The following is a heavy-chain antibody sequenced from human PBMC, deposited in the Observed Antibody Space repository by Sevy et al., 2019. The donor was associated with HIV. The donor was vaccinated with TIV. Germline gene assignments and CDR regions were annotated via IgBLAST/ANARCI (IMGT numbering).Heavy chain of an antibody. CDR3: ARPDLSGWYFDF. CDR2: ISSSSDSSRTL. V-gene: IGHV3-48*01. D-gene: IGHD6-19*01. J-gene: IGHJ4*01. Sequence: GGSLRLSCVASGFTFSSYSMNWVRQAPGKGLEWVSYISSSSDSSRTLYYADSVKGRFSISGDNAKNSVHLQMTSLRVEDTALYYCARPDLSGWYFDFWGHGTLVTVSS. CDR1: GFTFSSYS.